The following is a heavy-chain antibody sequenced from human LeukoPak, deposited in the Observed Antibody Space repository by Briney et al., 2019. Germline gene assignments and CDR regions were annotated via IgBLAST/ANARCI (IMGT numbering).Heavy chain of an antibody. D-gene: IGHD5-18*01. V-gene: IGHV1-18*01. CDR1: GYTLTELS. Sequence: ASVKVSCKVSGYTLTELSMHWVRQAPGQGLEWMGWISAYNGNTNYAQKLQGRVTMTTDTSTSTAYMELRSVRSDDTAVYYCARDYMDTAMVRDYWGQGSLVTVSS. CDR2: ISAYNGNT. J-gene: IGHJ4*02. CDR3: ARDYMDTAMVRDY.